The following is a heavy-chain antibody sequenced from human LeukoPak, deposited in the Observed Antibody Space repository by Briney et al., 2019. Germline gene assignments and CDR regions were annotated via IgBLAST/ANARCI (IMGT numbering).Heavy chain of an antibody. CDR1: GFTFSSYA. CDR3: ARDPPY. J-gene: IGHJ4*02. V-gene: IGHV3-30-3*01. CDR2: ISYDGSNK. Sequence: GGSLRLSCAAPGFTFSSYAMHWVRQAPGKGLEWVAVISYDGSNKYYADSVKGRFTISRDNSKNTLYLQMNSLRAEDTAVYYCARDPPYWGQGTLVTVSS.